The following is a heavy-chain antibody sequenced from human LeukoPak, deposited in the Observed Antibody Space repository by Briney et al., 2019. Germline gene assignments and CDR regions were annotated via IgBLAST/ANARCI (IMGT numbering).Heavy chain of an antibody. CDR1: GYTLTELS. J-gene: IGHJ6*02. CDR2: FDPEDGET. D-gene: IGHD3-3*01. Sequence: ASVKVSCKVSGYTLTELSMHWVRQAPGKGLEWMGGFDPEDGETIYAQKFQGRVTMTEDTSTDTAYMELSSLRSEDMAVYYCATDRRDFWSGYHLGMDVWGQGTTVTVSS. V-gene: IGHV1-24*01. CDR3: ATDRRDFWSGYHLGMDV.